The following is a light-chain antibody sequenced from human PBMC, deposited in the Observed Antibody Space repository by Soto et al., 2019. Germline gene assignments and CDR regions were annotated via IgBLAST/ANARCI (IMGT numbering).Light chain of an antibody. CDR3: QPYGSSGK. CDR2: GAS. J-gene: IGKJ1*01. CDR1: HSFSSSY. V-gene: IGKV3-20*01. Sequence: EVVLTHSPGTLSLSPLERATLSCRASHSFSSSYLAWYQQKPGQAPRLLIYGASSRATGIPDRFSGSGSGTDFTLTISRLEPEDFAVYYCQPYGSSGKFGKGTXVEIK.